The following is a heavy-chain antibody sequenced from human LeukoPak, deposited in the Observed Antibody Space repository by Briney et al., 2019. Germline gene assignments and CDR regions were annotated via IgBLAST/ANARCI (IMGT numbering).Heavy chain of an antibody. CDR2: INHNGNVN. CDR1: GFTFSSYS. V-gene: IGHV3-7*03. Sequence: GGSLRLSCAAPGFTFSSYSMNWVRQAPGKGLEWVASINHNGNVNYYVDSVKGRFTISRDNAKNSPYLQMSNLRAEDTAVYFCARGGGLDVWGQGATVTVSS. CDR3: ARGGGLDV. J-gene: IGHJ6*02. D-gene: IGHD3-16*01.